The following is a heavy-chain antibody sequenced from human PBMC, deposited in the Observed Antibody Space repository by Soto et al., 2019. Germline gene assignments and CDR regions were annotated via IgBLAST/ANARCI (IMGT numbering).Heavy chain of an antibody. V-gene: IGHV1-69*01. J-gene: IGHJ6*02. CDR2: VIPLFDTA. D-gene: IGHD5-18*01. CDR3: ATGGHNDGYNFYHGMDV. Sequence: QVQVVQSGAEVKKPGSSVKVSCKVSGGIFTNNAISWVRQAPGQGLEWLGGVIPLFDTAYYAQIFRGRLRISADGATTTAYMELSGLTSADTAVYSCATGGHNDGYNFYHGMDVRGQGTTVTVS. CDR1: GGIFTNNA.